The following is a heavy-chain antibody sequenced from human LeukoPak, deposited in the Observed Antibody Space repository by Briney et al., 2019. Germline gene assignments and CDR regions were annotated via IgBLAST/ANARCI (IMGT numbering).Heavy chain of an antibody. CDR1: DVSIGSYF. Sequence: PSETLSLTCTVSDVSIGSYFWSWIRQPPGKGLEWIGYIDNRGSTNYNPSLKSRVTISVDTSKSQFSLKLNSVTAADTAVYYCARGGSYTPYWGQGTLVTVSS. D-gene: IGHD1-26*01. J-gene: IGHJ4*02. V-gene: IGHV4-59*08. CDR3: ARGGSYTPY. CDR2: IDNRGST.